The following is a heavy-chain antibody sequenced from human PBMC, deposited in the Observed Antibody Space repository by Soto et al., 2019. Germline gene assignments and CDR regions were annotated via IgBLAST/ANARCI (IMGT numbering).Heavy chain of an antibody. CDR2: IIPIFGTA. CDR1: GGTFSSYA. CDR3: ARESEITIQTSWFDP. D-gene: IGHD3-10*01. J-gene: IGHJ5*02. V-gene: IGHV1-69*01. Sequence: QVKLVQSGAEVKKPGSSVKVSCKASGGTFSSYAISWVRQAPGQGLEWMGGIIPIFGTANYAQKFQGRVTITADEYKSTAYMELSSLRSEDTAVYYCARESEITIQTSWFDPWGQGTLVTVSS.